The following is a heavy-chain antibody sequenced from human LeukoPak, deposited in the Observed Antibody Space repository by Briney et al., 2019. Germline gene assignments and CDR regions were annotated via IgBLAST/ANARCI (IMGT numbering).Heavy chain of an antibody. CDR3: ARDRGGLDY. CDR2: IWYDGSNK. V-gene: IGHV3-33*01. Sequence: SGRSLRLSCAASGFTFSSYGMHWVRQAPGKGLEWVAVIWYDGSNKYYADSVKGRFTTSRDNSKNTLYLQMNSLRAEDTAVYYCARDRGGLDYWGQGTLVTVSS. D-gene: IGHD4-23*01. J-gene: IGHJ4*02. CDR1: GFTFSSYG.